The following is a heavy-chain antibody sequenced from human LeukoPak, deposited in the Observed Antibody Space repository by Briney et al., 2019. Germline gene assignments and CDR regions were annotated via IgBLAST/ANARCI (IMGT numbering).Heavy chain of an antibody. V-gene: IGHV3-21*01. CDR2: ISSSSSYI. CDR3: ARASVGYSLFDY. Sequence: GGYLRCSCAGSGFTCNSYSRDWVRQAPGQGLEWVSSISSSSSYIYYAASVKGQFTNSRDNAKNSLHLQMNSLRAEDTAVYYCARASVGYSLFDYWGQGTLVTVSS. J-gene: IGHJ4*02. D-gene: IGHD2-15*01. CDR1: GFTCNSYS.